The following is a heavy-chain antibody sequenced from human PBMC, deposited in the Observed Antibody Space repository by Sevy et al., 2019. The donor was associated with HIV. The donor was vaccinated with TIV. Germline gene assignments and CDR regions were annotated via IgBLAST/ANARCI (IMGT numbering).Heavy chain of an antibody. D-gene: IGHD3-3*01. CDR3: SRVQGTISPYNYFGMDV. CDR2: IKSKTYGGTT. CDR1: GFTFGDYA. Sequence: GGSLRLSCTASGFTFGDYAMSWLRQAPGKGLEWVGFIKSKTYGGTTEYAESVRGRFTISRDDSKSIAYLQVSSLKTVNTVVSYCSRVQGTISPYNYFGMDVWGQGTTVTVSS. J-gene: IGHJ6*02. V-gene: IGHV3-49*03.